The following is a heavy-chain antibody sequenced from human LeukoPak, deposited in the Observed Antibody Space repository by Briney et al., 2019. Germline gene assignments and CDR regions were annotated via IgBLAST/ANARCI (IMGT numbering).Heavy chain of an antibody. CDR1: GGSINSRSYY. V-gene: IGHV4-39*01. CDR3: ARTCSGAGCYSDWYFDL. Sequence: PSETLSLSCTVSGGSINSRSYYWGWIRQPPGKGLERIASGYYSGNTYYNPSLRSRLSISVDTSRNQFSLRLSSVTAADTAVYYCARTCSGAGCYSDWYFDLWGRGTLVIVSS. J-gene: IGHJ2*01. CDR2: GYYSGNT. D-gene: IGHD2-15*01.